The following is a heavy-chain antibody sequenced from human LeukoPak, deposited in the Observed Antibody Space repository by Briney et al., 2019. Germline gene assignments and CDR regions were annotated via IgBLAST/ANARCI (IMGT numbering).Heavy chain of an antibody. CDR1: GYIFTSYS. Sequence: ASVKVSCKASGYIFTSYSIHWVRQAPGQGLEWLGWISTYDDNIKYAQSLQGRLTLTIDTSTSTAYMELRSLTSDDTAVYYCARETYSNILTGTDYWGPGTLVTVSS. CDR2: ISTYDDNI. J-gene: IGHJ4*02. D-gene: IGHD3-9*01. CDR3: ARETYSNILTGTDY. V-gene: IGHV1-18*04.